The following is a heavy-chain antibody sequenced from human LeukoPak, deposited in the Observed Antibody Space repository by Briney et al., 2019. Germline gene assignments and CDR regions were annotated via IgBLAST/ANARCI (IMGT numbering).Heavy chain of an antibody. D-gene: IGHD3-9*01. CDR1: GGSISSYY. CDR2: IYSSGST. CDR3: ARAPHLRYFDWLPDSDYGMDV. Sequence: SETLSLTCTVSGGSISSYYWSWIRQPAGKGLEWIARIYSSGSTNYNPSLKSRVTISVDTSKNQFSLKLSSVTAADTAVYYCARAPHLRYFDWLPDSDYGMDVWGQGTTVTVSS. V-gene: IGHV4-4*07. J-gene: IGHJ6*02.